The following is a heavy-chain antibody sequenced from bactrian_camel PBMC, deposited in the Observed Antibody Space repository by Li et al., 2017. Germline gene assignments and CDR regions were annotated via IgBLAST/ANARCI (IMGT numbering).Heavy chain of an antibody. Sequence: HVQLVESGGRSVQAGGSLRLSCISRGFSYTDYCMGWFRQTPGKEREGVAAIDRCGVTTYKDSVKDRFTISKDNAKNTQSLQVNSQKPEDDAMYFCASNNQWWCALSPERYNLWGQGTQVTVS. D-gene: IGHD2*01. J-gene: IGHJ4*01. CDR3: ASNNQWWCALSPERYNL. CDR1: GFSYTDYC. V-gene: IGHV3S26*01. CDR2: IDRCGVT.